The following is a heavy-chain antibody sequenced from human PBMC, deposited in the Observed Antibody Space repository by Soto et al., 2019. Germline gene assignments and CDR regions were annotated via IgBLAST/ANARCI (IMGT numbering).Heavy chain of an antibody. D-gene: IGHD3-16*01. J-gene: IGHJ6*02. CDR1: GFTFSSYW. Sequence: VGSLRLSCAASGFTFSSYWMHWVRQAPGKGLVWVSRINSDGSSTSYADSVKGRFTISRDNAKNTLYLQMNSLRAEDTAVYYCARDQLRLGEFSGMDVWGQGTAVTVSS. CDR3: ARDQLRLGEFSGMDV. CDR2: INSDGSST. V-gene: IGHV3-74*01.